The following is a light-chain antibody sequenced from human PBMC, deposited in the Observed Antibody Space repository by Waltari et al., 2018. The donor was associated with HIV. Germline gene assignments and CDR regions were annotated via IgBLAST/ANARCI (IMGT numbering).Light chain of an antibody. CDR2: DVS. CDR1: SNDVGGYNY. V-gene: IGLV2-14*03. J-gene: IGLJ3*02. CDR3: ESYTSTSVWV. Sequence: QSALTQPASVSGSPGQSITISCTGSSNDVGGYNYVSRYQQHPGKAPRLMIYDVSTRPSGVSDRFSGSKSGDTASLTISGLQPEDEADYYCESYTSTSVWVFGGGTRLTVL.